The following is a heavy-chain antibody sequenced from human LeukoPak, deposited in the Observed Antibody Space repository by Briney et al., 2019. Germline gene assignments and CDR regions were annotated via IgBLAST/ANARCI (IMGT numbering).Heavy chain of an antibody. Sequence: GGSLRLSCAASGFTFSNYGMHWVRQAPGKGLELVAVIRYDGTNKYYADSVRGRFTISRDNSKNTLYLQMNSLRADDTAVYYCARVKVEMATIGWLDPWGQGTLVTVSS. CDR1: GFTFSNYG. V-gene: IGHV3-33*01. D-gene: IGHD5-24*01. CDR2: IRYDGTNK. CDR3: ARVKVEMATIGWLDP. J-gene: IGHJ5*02.